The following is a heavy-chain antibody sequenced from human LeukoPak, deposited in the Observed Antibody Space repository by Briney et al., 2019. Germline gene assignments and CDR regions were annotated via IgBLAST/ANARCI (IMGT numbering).Heavy chain of an antibody. CDR1: GFSVSSNY. J-gene: IGHJ4*02. V-gene: IGHV3-53*01. D-gene: IGHD4/OR15-4a*01. CDR2: LYSGGSA. Sequence: GGSLRPSCAASGFSVSSNYMSWVRQAPGKGLAWVSVLYSGGSAYYADSVKGRFTISRDNSKNTLYLQMNGLRVEDTAVYYCARTVVITSTADYFDHWGQGTLVTVSS. CDR3: ARTVVITSTADYFDH.